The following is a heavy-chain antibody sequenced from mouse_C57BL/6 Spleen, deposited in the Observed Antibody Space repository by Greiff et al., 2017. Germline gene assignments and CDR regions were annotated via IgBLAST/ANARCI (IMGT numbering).Heavy chain of an antibody. CDR1: GYTFTSYW. CDR2: IHPSDSDT. J-gene: IGHJ3*01. CDR3: ASLYYSNYAFAY. D-gene: IGHD2-5*01. Sequence: QVQLQQPGAELVKPGASVKVSCKASGYTFTSYWMHWVKQRPGQGLEWIGRIHPSDSDTNYNQKFKGKATLTVAKSSSTAYLQLSSLTSEDSAVYYCASLYYSNYAFAYWGQGTLVTVSA. V-gene: IGHV1-74*01.